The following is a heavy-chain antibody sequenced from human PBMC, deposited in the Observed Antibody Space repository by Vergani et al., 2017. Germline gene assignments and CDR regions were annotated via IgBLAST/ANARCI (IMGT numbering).Heavy chain of an antibody. V-gene: IGHV4-39*07. Sequence: QLHLQESGPGLVKPSETLSLTCTVSGGSITSSSYYWSWIRQPPGKGLEWIGEINHSGSTNYNPSLKSRVTISVDTSKNQFSLKLSSVTAADTAVYYCARGDRVGATTGGVDYWGQGTLVTVSS. CDR3: ARGDRVGATTGGVDY. D-gene: IGHD1-26*01. CDR1: GGSITSSSYY. CDR2: INHSGST. J-gene: IGHJ4*02.